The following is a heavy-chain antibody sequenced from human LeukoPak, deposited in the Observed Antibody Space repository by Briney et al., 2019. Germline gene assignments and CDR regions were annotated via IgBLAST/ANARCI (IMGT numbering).Heavy chain of an antibody. CDR1: GGTFSSYA. CDR2: IIPILGIA. D-gene: IGHD2-2*01. CDR3: AGDCSSTSCHDY. V-gene: IGHV1-69*04. Sequence: GSSVKVSCKASGGTFSSYAISWVRPAPGQGLEWMGRIIPILGIANYAQKFQGRVTITADKSTSTAYMELSSLRSEDTAVYYCAGDCSSTSCHDYWGQGTLVTVSS. J-gene: IGHJ4*02.